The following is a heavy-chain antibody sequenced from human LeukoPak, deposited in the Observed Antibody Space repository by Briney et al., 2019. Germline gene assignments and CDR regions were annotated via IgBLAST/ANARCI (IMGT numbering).Heavy chain of an antibody. Sequence: GASVKVSCKASGYTFTSYDINWGRRATGQGLEWMGWMNPNSGNTGYEQKFQGRVTMTRNTSISTAYMELSSLRSEDPAVYYCARRQATGSGWYGEYYYYYYGMDVWGQGTTVTVSS. CDR2: MNPNSGNT. J-gene: IGHJ6*02. V-gene: IGHV1-8*01. CDR1: GYTFTSYD. CDR3: ARRQATGSGWYGEYYYYYYGMDV. D-gene: IGHD6-19*01.